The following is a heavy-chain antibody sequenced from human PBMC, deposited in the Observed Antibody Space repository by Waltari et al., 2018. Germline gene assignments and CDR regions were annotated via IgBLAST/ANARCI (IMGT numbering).Heavy chain of an antibody. CDR3: ARNGEAAPIAYFDY. V-gene: IGHV4-34*01. D-gene: IGHD6-13*01. J-gene: IGHJ4*02. CDR1: GGSFSGYY. CDR2: INHDGST. Sequence: QVQLQQWGAGLLKPSETLSLTCAVYGGSFSGYYWSWIRQPPGKGLEWIGEINHDGSTNYTPSLKSRVTISVDTSKNQFSLKLSSVTAADTAVYYCARNGEAAPIAYFDYWGQGTLVTVSS.